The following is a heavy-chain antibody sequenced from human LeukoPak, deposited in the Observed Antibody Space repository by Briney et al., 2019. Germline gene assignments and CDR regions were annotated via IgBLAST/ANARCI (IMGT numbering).Heavy chain of an antibody. V-gene: IGHV4-59*12. CDR3: ARDRAGEFDY. CDR1: GGSISSYY. Sequence: SETLSLTCTVSGGSISSYYWSWIRQPPGKGLEWIGYIYYSGSTNYNPSLKSRVTISVDTSKNQFSLKLSSVTAADTAVYYCARDRAGEFDYWGQGTLVTVSS. J-gene: IGHJ4*02. CDR2: IYYSGST.